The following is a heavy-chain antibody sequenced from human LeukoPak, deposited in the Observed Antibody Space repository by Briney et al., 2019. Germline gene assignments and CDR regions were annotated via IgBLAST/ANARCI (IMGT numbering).Heavy chain of an antibody. CDR1: GYTFTSYY. CDR3: ARDRFRPLPTYSSSWYPFY. CDR2: INPSGGST. J-gene: IGHJ4*02. V-gene: IGHV1-46*01. Sequence: GASVKVSCKASGYTFTSYYMHWVRQAPGQGLEWMGIINPSGGSTSYAQKFQGRVTMTRDTSTSTVYMELSSLRSEDTAVYYCARDRFRPLPTYSSSWYPFYWGQGTLVTVSS. D-gene: IGHD6-13*01.